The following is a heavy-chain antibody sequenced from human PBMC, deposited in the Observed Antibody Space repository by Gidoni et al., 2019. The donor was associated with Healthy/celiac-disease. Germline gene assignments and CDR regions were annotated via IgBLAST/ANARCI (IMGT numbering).Heavy chain of an antibody. CDR2: IYYSGST. Sequence: QVQLQESGPGLVKPSQTLSLTCTVSGGSISSGGYYWSWIRQHPGKGLEWIGYIYYSGSTYYNPSLKSRVTISVDTSKNQFSLKLSSVTAADTAVYYCARGERVITFGGVTYFDYWGQGTLVTVSS. CDR1: GGSISSGGYY. CDR3: ARGERVITFGGVTYFDY. J-gene: IGHJ4*02. V-gene: IGHV4-31*03. D-gene: IGHD3-16*01.